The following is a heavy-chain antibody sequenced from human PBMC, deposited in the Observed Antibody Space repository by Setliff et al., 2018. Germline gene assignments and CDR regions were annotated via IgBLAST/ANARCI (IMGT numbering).Heavy chain of an antibody. CDR1: GYIFAGYY. CDR3: ARGGMAAAGRKGVFEY. D-gene: IGHD6-13*01. Sequence: ASVKVSCKASGYIFAGYYMHWVRQAPGQGLEWMGIIHTGGGSASYAQKFQGRVTMTSDTSTSTLYMEVNSVRSDDTAIYYCARGGMAAAGRKGVFEYWGQGTQVTVS. V-gene: IGHV1-46*01. J-gene: IGHJ4*02. CDR2: IHTGGGSA.